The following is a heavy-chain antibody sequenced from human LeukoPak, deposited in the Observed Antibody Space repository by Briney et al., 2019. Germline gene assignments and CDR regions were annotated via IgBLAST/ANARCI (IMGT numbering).Heavy chain of an antibody. CDR2: IYHSGST. D-gene: IGHD3-10*01. V-gene: IGHV4-38-2*01. Sequence: SETLSLTCAVSGYSISSGYYWGWIRQPPGKGLEWIGGIYHSGSTYYNPSLKSRVTISVDTSKNQFSLKLSSVTAADTAVYYCARPQLWFGEFGYAFDIWGQGTMVTVSS. J-gene: IGHJ3*02. CDR3: ARPQLWFGEFGYAFDI. CDR1: GYSISSGYY.